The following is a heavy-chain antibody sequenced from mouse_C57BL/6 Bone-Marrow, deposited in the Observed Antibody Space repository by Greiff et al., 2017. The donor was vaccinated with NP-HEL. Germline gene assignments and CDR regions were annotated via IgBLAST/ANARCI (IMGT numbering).Heavy chain of an antibody. CDR2: IDPANGNT. Sequence: EVQLQQSVAELVRPGASVKLSCTASGFNIKNTYMHWVKQRPEQGLEWIGRIDPANGNTKYAPKFQGKATITADTSSNTAYLQLSSLTSEDSAVYYCARCGSMEEIYYYAMDYWGRGTSVTVSS. CDR3: ARCGSMEEIYYYAMDY. V-gene: IGHV14-3*01. J-gene: IGHJ4*01. D-gene: IGHD1-1*02. CDR1: GFNIKNTY.